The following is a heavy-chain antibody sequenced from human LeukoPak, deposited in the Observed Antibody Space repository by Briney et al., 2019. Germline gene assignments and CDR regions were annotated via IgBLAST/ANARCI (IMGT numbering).Heavy chain of an antibody. CDR1: GGSFSGYY. D-gene: IGHD3-16*02. Sequence: SETLSLTCAVYGGSFSGYYWSWIRQPPGKGLEWIGEINHSGSTNYNPSLKSRVTISVDTSKNQFSLKLSSVTAADTAVYYCARGPSRYDYVWGSYRPLYYYYMDVWGKGTTVTVSS. J-gene: IGHJ6*03. CDR3: ARGPSRYDYVWGSYRPLYYYYMDV. CDR2: INHSGST. V-gene: IGHV4-34*01.